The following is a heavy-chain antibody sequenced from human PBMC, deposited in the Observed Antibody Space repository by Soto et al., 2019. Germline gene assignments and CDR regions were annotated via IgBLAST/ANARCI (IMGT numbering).Heavy chain of an antibody. CDR2: ISGSGGTT. Sequence: PGGSLRLSCAASGFTFSSYAMSWVRLGPGKGLEWVSGISGSGGTTYHADSVTGRFTISRDNSKNTLYLQMNSLRAEDTAVYYCAKDGQGPRLSVGNWFDPWGQGTLVTVSS. V-gene: IGHV3-23*01. CDR3: AKDGQGPRLSVGNWFDP. CDR1: GFTFSSYA. D-gene: IGHD3-10*01. J-gene: IGHJ5*02.